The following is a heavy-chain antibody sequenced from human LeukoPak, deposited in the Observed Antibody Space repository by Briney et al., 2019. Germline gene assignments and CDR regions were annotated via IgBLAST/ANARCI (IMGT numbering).Heavy chain of an antibody. CDR1: GYTFTSYG. J-gene: IGHJ6*03. CDR3: ARSVRGVITFYYYYYMDV. D-gene: IGHD3-10*01. CDR2: ISAYNGNT. V-gene: IGHV1-18*01. Sequence: ASVKVSCKASGYTFTSYGISWVRQAPGQGLEWMGWISAYNGNTNYAQKLQGRVTMTTDTSTSTAYMGLRSLRSDDTAVYYCARSVRGVITFYYYYYMDVWGKGTTVTVSS.